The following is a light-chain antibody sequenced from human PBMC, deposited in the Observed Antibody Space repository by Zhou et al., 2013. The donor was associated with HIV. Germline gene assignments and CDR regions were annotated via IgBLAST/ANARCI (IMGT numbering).Light chain of an antibody. CDR2: GAS. CDR3: QQYGSSPLT. Sequence: VMTQSPATLSVFPGERVTLSCRASQSVKTDLAWYQQKLGQAPRLLIFGASSRAPGIPDRFSGSESGTDFTLTISRLEPEDFAVYYCQQYGSSPLTFGGGTKVEIK. J-gene: IGKJ4*01. CDR1: QSVKTD. V-gene: IGKV3-20*01.